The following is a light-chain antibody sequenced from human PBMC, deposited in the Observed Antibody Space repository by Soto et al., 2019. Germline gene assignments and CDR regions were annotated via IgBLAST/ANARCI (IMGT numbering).Light chain of an antibody. J-gene: IGKJ1*01. CDR3: QQYGRSMWT. Sequence: EIVLTQSPGTLSLSPGERATLSCRASQSVSSSYLAWYQQKPGQAPRLLIYGTSNRATGVPDRFSGSGSGTDFTLTITRLEPEDFAVYYCQQYGRSMWTFGQGTKV. V-gene: IGKV3-20*01. CDR2: GTS. CDR1: QSVSSSY.